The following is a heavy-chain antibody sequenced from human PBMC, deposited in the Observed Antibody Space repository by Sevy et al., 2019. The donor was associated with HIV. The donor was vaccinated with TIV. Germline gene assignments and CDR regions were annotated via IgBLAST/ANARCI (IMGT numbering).Heavy chain of an antibody. CDR3: AASYGDYDVRNYYYYLDV. CDR2: INQDGSEK. J-gene: IGHJ6*03. CDR1: GFTSSTYW. Sequence: GGSLRLSCAASGFTSSTYWMTWVRQAPGKGLEWVANINQDGSEKYYVDSVKGRFTISRDNAKNSLYVQMNNLRAEDTAVYYCAASYGDYDVRNYYYYLDVWGKGTTVTVSS. V-gene: IGHV3-7*03. D-gene: IGHD4-17*01.